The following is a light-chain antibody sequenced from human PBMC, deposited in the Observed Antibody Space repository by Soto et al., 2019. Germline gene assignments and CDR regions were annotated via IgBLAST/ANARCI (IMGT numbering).Light chain of an antibody. CDR3: LQYHNWPLT. CDR2: GAS. Sequence: EIVLTQPPGTLSLSPGDRATLSCRASQSVSRSYLGWYQQKPGQAPRLLIYGASTRATDIPARFSGSGSGTDFSLTISSLQSEDFAVYYCLQYHNWPLTFGGGTKVDIK. CDR1: QSVSRSY. J-gene: IGKJ4*01. V-gene: IGKV3-15*01.